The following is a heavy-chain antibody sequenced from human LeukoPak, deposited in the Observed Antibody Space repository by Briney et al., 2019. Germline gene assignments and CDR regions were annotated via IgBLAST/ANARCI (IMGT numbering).Heavy chain of an antibody. V-gene: IGHV4-39*07. CDR2: IYYSGST. Sequence: NSSETLSLTCTVSGGSISSSSYYWGWIRQPPGKGLEWIGSIYYSGSTYYNPSLKSRVTISVDTSKNQFSLKLSSVTAADTAVYYCARGRIVIIPARIDYWGQGTLVTVSS. CDR1: GGSISSSSYY. CDR3: ARGRIVIIPARIDY. D-gene: IGHD2-2*01. J-gene: IGHJ4*02.